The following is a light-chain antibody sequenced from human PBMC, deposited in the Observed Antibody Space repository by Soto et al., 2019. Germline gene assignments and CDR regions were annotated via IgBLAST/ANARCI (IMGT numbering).Light chain of an antibody. CDR2: NNN. CDR1: SSNIGSTT. Sequence: QAVVTQPPSASGTPGQRVTIACSGSSSNIGSTTVKWYQQLPGTAPKLLIYNNNQRPSGVPDRFSGSKSGTSASLAISGLQSEDEADYYCAAWDDSLNGVVFGGETKLTVL. V-gene: IGLV1-44*01. J-gene: IGLJ3*02. CDR3: AAWDDSLNGVV.